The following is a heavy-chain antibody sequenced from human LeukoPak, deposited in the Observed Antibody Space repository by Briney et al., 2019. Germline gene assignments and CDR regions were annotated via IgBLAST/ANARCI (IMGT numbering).Heavy chain of an antibody. J-gene: IGHJ4*02. V-gene: IGHV4-30-2*01. CDR2: IYHSGST. CDR1: GGSISSGGYS. Sequence: SETLSLTCAVSGGSISSGGYSWSWIRQPPGKGLEWIGYIYHSGSTYYNPSLKSRVTISVDRSKNQFSLKLSSVTAADTAVYYCAVYYGSGSEFDYWGQGTLVTVSS. D-gene: IGHD3-10*01. CDR3: AVYYGSGSEFDY.